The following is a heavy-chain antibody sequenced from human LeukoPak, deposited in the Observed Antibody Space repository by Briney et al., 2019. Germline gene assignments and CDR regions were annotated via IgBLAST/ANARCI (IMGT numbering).Heavy chain of an antibody. Sequence: GGSLRLSRAASGFTFSDYYMSWIRQAPGKGLEWVANIKEDGSQKNYVDSVKGRFIISRDSAKNSLYLQMNSLRAEDTAVYYCARAMIVDYWGQGTLVTVSP. CDR1: GFTFSDYY. CDR2: IKEDGSQK. D-gene: IGHD3-22*01. J-gene: IGHJ4*02. V-gene: IGHV3-7*04. CDR3: ARAMIVDY.